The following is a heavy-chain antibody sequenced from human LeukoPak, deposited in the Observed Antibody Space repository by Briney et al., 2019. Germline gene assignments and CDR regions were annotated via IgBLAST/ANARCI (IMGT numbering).Heavy chain of an antibody. CDR2: INPNSGGT. Sequence: GASVKVPCKASGYIFTPYGISWVRQAPGQGLEWMGWINPNSGGTNYAQKFQGRVTMTRDTSISTAYMELSRLRSDDTAVYYCARGGDSYGSYFDYWGQGTLVTVSS. V-gene: IGHV1-2*02. CDR1: GYIFTPYG. D-gene: IGHD5-18*01. J-gene: IGHJ4*02. CDR3: ARGGDSYGSYFDY.